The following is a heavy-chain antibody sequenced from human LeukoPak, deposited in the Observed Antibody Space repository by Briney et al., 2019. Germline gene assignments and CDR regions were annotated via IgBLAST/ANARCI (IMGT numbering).Heavy chain of an antibody. Sequence: GGSLRLSCAASGFTFSSYGMHWVRQAPGKGLEWVAFIRYDGSNKYYADSVKGRFTISRDNSKNTLYLQMGSLRAEDMAVYYCARDLSEESLRDPVWFDPWGQGTLVTVSS. D-gene: IGHD3-10*01. CDR2: IRYDGSNK. V-gene: IGHV3-30*02. J-gene: IGHJ5*02. CDR1: GFTFSSYG. CDR3: ARDLSEESLRDPVWFDP.